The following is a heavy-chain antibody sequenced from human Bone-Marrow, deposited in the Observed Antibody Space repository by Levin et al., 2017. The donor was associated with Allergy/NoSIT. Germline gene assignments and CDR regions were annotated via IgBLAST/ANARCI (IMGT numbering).Heavy chain of an antibody. D-gene: IGHD3-9*01. Sequence: SETLSLTCAVSGGSISSSNWWSWVRQPPGKGLEWIGEIYHSGSTNYNPSLKSRVTISVDKSKNQFSLKLSSVTAADTAVYYCAGYPRHPLRYFDWSAPPWGQGTLVTVSS. CDR2: IYHSGST. CDR3: AGYPRHPLRYFDWSAPP. CDR1: GGSISSSNW. J-gene: IGHJ5*02. V-gene: IGHV4-4*02.